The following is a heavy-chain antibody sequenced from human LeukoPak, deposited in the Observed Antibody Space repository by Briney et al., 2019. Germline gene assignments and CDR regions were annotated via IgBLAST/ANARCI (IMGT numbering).Heavy chain of an antibody. Sequence: PSETLSLTCAVSGGLVTGNNYYWGWIRQPPGKGLEWIGSIYYSGSTNYNPSLKSRVTISVDTSKNQFSLKLSSVTAADTAVYYCARDTGTPSTIFGLWDVWGKGTTVTVSS. CDR2: IYYSGST. D-gene: IGHD3-3*01. CDR1: GGLVTGNNYY. V-gene: IGHV4-61*01. J-gene: IGHJ6*04. CDR3: ARDTGTPSTIFGLWDV.